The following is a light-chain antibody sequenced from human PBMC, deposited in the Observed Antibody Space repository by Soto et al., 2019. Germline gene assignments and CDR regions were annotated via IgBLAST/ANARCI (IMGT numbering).Light chain of an antibody. CDR3: QSYYSSLSRV. Sequence: QSALTQPPSVSGAPGQRVTISCTGSSSNIGAGYDVHWYQQLPGTAPKLLIYGNSNRPSGVPDRFSGSKSGTSASLAITGVQAEDEADYYCQSYYSSLSRVFGGGTKVTVL. CDR2: GNS. J-gene: IGLJ2*01. CDR1: SSNIGAGYD. V-gene: IGLV1-40*01.